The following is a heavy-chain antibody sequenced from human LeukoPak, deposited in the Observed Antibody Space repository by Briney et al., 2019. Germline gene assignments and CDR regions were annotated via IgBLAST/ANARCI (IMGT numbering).Heavy chain of an antibody. CDR3: AELGITMIGGV. J-gene: IGHJ6*04. D-gene: IGHD3-10*02. V-gene: IGHV3-23*01. Sequence: GGSLRLSCAASGFSISTYVMSWVRQAPGRGLEWVSAISGSGGSTYYADSVKGRFTISRDNAKNSLCLQMNSLRAEDTAVYYCAELGITMIGGVWGKGTTVTISS. CDR1: GFSISTYV. CDR2: ISGSGGST.